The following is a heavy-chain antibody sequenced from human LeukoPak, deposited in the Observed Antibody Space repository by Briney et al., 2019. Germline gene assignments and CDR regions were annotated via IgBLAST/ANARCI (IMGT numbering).Heavy chain of an antibody. V-gene: IGHV3-30*18. J-gene: IGHJ4*02. Sequence: GGSLRLSCAASGFTFSSYGMHWVRQAPGKGLEWVAVISYDGSNKYYADSVKGRFTISRDNSKNTLYLQMNSLRAEDTAVYYCAKDSDDYYDSSGHFDYWGQGTLVTVSS. D-gene: IGHD3-22*01. CDR1: GFTFSSYG. CDR2: ISYDGSNK. CDR3: AKDSDDYYDSSGHFDY.